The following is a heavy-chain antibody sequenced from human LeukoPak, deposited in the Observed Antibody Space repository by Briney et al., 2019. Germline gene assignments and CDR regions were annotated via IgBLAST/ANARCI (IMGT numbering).Heavy chain of an antibody. J-gene: IGHJ4*02. CDR2: IYYSGGT. Sequence: PSETLSLTRIVSGDSISSHYWSWIRQPPGKGLEYIGYIYYSGGTDYNPSLKSRVTISLDTSKNQFSLNLTSVTAADTAVYYCARRSGVLDSRDYRYHFDFWGQGTLVTVSS. CDR3: ARRSGVLDSRDYRYHFDF. CDR1: GDSISSHY. V-gene: IGHV4-59*11. D-gene: IGHD3-22*01.